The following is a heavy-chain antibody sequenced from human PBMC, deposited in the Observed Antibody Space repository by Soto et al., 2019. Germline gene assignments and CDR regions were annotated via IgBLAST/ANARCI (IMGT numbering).Heavy chain of an antibody. CDR3: ARELPPDL. D-gene: IGHD2-15*01. V-gene: IGHV3-53*01. J-gene: IGHJ5*02. CDR2: IWSAGLT. CDR1: GFTVISKY. Sequence: QSGGSLRLSCAASGFTVISKYMTWVRQAPGKGLEWVSIIWSAGLTYYADSVKGRFTISRDISKNTLFLQMNSLRVEDSAVYYCARELPPDLWGQGTLVTVSS.